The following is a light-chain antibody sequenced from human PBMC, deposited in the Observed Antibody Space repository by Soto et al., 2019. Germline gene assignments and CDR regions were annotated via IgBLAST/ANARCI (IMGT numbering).Light chain of an antibody. CDR1: QSVDIN. V-gene: IGKV3-15*01. J-gene: IGKJ1*01. CDR2: GAS. CDR3: QQYNNWPPWT. Sequence: EIVLTQSPATLSLSPGERVPLSCRASQSVDINLAWYQQKPGQAPRLLIYGASTRATGIPARFSGSGSGTEFTLTISSLQSEDFAVYYCQQYNNWPPWTFGQGTKVDIK.